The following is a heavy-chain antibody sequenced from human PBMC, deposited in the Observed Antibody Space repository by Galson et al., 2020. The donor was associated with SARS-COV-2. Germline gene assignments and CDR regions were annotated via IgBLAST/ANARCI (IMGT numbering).Heavy chain of an antibody. J-gene: IGHJ3*02. CDR2: VRSKPFGGAA. CDR3: ARDHGLEAAVGAFDI. CDR1: GFTFSDYT. Sequence: GESLKISCLASGFTFSDYTMTWVRQAPGKGLEWVGLVRSKPFGGAAQYAASVKDRFTISRDDSKSVAYLQMSSLKTEDTAIYYCARDHGLEAAVGAFDIWGQGTVVSVSS. D-gene: IGHD6-13*01. V-gene: IGHV3-49*04.